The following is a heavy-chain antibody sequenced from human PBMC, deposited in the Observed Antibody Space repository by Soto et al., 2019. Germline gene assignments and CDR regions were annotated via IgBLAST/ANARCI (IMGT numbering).Heavy chain of an antibody. J-gene: IGHJ4*02. CDR2: IYYSGST. CDR1: TFSISSYY. CDR3: ATMYSSSWYYFDY. V-gene: IGHV4-59*08. D-gene: IGHD6-13*01. Sequence: QVQLQESGPGLVKPSETLSLTCTVSTFSISSYYWSWIRQPPGKGLEWIGYIYYSGSTSYNPSLKSRVTISLATSKNQFSLKLSSVTAADTAVYYCATMYSSSWYYFDYWAQGTLVTVSS.